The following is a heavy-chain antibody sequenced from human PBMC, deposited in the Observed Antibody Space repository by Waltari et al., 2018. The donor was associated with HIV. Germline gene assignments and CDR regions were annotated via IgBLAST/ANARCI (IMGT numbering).Heavy chain of an antibody. V-gene: IGHV1-69*01. J-gene: IGHJ4*02. CDR1: GGTLSTFA. D-gene: IGHD4-17*01. CDR2: TSPVLGSSA. CDR3: VRDNAYGDSYFDF. Sequence: HVQLLQSGSEVKKPGSSVRVSCKTSGGTLSTFALSWVRQAPGGGLEYMGGTSPVLGSSAMYARDFQGRITIAADLSTLTVFMELNSLTSDDTAIYYCVRDNAYGDSYFDFWGQGTPVTVSS.